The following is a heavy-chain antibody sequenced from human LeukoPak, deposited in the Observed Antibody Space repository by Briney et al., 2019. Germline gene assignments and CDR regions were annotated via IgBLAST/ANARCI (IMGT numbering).Heavy chain of an antibody. J-gene: IGHJ5*02. CDR3: ASSVASRWFDP. CDR2: IYYSGST. CDR1: GVSISSYY. Sequence: PSETLSLTCTVSGVSISSYYWSWIRQPPGKGLEWIGYIYYSGSTNYNPSLKSRVTISVDTSKNQFSLKLSSVTAADTAVYYCASSVASRWFDPWGQGTLVTVSS. V-gene: IGHV4-59*08.